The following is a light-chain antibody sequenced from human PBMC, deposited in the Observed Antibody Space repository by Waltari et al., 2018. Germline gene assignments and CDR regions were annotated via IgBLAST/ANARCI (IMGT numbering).Light chain of an antibody. CDR1: QSVLYSSNNKNY. Sequence: DIVMTQSPDSLAVSLGERATINCKSSQSVLYSSNNKNYLAWYQQKPGQPHKLLIYWAPTRESGVPDRFSGSGSGTDFTLTISSLQAADVAVYYCQQYYSTPLTFGGGTKVEIK. CDR3: QQYYSTPLT. J-gene: IGKJ4*01. CDR2: WAP. V-gene: IGKV4-1*01.